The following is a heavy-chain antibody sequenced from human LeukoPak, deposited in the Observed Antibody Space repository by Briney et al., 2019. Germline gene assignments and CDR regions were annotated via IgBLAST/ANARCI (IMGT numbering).Heavy chain of an antibody. CDR2: ISAYNGNT. CDR3: ATDLRVAVAGTGAFDI. D-gene: IGHD6-19*01. CDR1: GYTFTSYG. V-gene: IGHV1-18*01. Sequence: ASVKVSCKASGYTFTSYGISWVRQAPGQGLEWMGWISAYNGNTNYAQKLQGRVTMTTDTSTSTAYMELRSLRSEDTAVYYCATDLRVAVAGTGAFDIWGQGTMVTVSS. J-gene: IGHJ3*02.